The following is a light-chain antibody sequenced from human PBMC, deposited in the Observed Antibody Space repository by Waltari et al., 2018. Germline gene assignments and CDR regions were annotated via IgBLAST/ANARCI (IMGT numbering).Light chain of an antibody. CDR3: QQYDTHPNT. CDR1: QSISYW. CDR2: KAS. J-gene: IGKJ2*01. Sequence: DIQMTQSPSTLSASLGDTVTIPCRASQSISYWLAWYQQKSGKAPKLLIYKASNLERGVPSRFSASESGTEFTLTITSLQPDDSATYYCQQYDTHPNTFGQGTKLEI. V-gene: IGKV1-5*03.